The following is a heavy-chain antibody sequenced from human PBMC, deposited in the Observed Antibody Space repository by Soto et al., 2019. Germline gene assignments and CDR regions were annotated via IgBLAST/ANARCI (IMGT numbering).Heavy chain of an antibody. CDR1: GGSISSGGYY. D-gene: IGHD3-22*01. J-gene: IGHJ5*02. Sequence: SETLSLTCTVSGGSISSGGYYWSWIRQHPGKGLEWIGYIYYSGSTYYNPSLKSRVTISVDTSKNQFSLKLSSVTAADTAVYYCARVRYYDSSSYPNPNWFDPWGQGTLDTVSS. V-gene: IGHV4-31*03. CDR3: ARVRYYDSSSYPNPNWFDP. CDR2: IYYSGST.